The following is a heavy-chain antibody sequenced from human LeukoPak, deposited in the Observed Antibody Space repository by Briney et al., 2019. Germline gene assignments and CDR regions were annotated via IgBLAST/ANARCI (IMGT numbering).Heavy chain of an antibody. V-gene: IGHV4-59*08. CDR3: ARHCSGGSCYSGYYYGMDV. CDR1: NGSIISYY. Sequence: SETLSVTFKVSNGSIISYYWSWLRQPPGKGVEGMGYVYYSGSTNYNPSLKNRVTISVDTSKNHFSLELNSVTAGDTAVYYCARHCSGGSCYSGYYYGMDVWGQGTTVTVS. CDR2: VYYSGST. J-gene: IGHJ6*02. D-gene: IGHD2-15*01.